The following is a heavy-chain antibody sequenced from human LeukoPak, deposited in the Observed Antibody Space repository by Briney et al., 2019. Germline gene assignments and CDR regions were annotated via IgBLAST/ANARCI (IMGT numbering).Heavy chain of an antibody. J-gene: IGHJ4*02. CDR3: ARTITAWDTAMGLLDY. D-gene: IGHD5-18*01. Sequence: PSETLSLTCTVSGGSISSYYWSWIRQPPGKGLEWIGYIYYSGSTNYNPSLKSRVTISVDTSKNQFSLKLSSVTAADTAVYYCARTITAWDTAMGLLDYWGQGTLVTVSS. V-gene: IGHV4-59*01. CDR2: IYYSGST. CDR1: GGSISSYY.